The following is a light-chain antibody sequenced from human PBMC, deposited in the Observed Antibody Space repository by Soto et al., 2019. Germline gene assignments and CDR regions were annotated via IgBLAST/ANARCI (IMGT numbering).Light chain of an antibody. J-gene: IGLJ2*01. CDR1: SSDVGGYNF. V-gene: IGLV2-14*03. Sequence: QSALTQPASVSGSPGQSITISCTGTSSDVGGYNFVSWYLQHPGKAPKRILYDVSDRHSGVSNRFSGSKSGSTASLTISGLQADDEAAYYCSSLSNINTWDVVFGGGTKVTVL. CDR3: SSLSNINTWDVV. CDR2: DVS.